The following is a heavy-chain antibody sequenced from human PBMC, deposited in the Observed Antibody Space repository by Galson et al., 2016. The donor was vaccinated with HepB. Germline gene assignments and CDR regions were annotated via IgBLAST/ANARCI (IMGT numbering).Heavy chain of an antibody. CDR2: ISGSGVST. CDR1: GFTFSSYA. J-gene: IGHJ6*02. D-gene: IGHD6-13*01. CDR3: AKDLSWGIAAAGYYYYYYGMDV. Sequence: SLRLSCAASGFTFSSYAMNWVRQAPGKGLEWVSAISGSGVSTFYADSVKGRFTISRDNSKNPLYLQMNSLRAEDTAVYYCAKDLSWGIAAAGYYYYYYGMDVWGQGTTVTVSS. V-gene: IGHV3-23*01.